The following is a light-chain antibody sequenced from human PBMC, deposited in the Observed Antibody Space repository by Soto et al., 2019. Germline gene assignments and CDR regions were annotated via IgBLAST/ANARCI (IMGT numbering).Light chain of an antibody. Sequence: IQMTQSPSSLSASVGARVTITCRASQTINNNLNWYQQKPGKAPKLLIYGASSLQSGVPSRFSGSGSGTEFTLTISSLQPEDFATYYCQQSYSIPPTFGQGTRLEIK. J-gene: IGKJ5*01. CDR2: GAS. V-gene: IGKV1-39*01. CDR3: QQSYSIPPT. CDR1: QTINNN.